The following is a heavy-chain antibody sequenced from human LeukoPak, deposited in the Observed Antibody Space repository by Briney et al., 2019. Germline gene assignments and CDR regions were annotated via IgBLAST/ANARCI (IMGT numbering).Heavy chain of an antibody. CDR2: ISAGGAGT. CDR1: GITFSSYA. CDR3: AGRHLHYGLGV. V-gene: IGHV3-23*01. D-gene: IGHD6-25*01. J-gene: IGHJ6*02. Sequence: GGSLRLSCAASGITFSSYAMSCVRHAPGKGLEWVSAISAGGAGTYYADSVKGRFTISRDNSKNTLYLQMNSLTAEDTAVYHCAGRHLHYGLGVWGQGTTVSVSS.